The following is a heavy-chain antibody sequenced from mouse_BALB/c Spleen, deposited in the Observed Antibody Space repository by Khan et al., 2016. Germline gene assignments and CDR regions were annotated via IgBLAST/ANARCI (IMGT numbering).Heavy chain of an antibody. Sequence: VQLQQSGPELVKPGASVKIPCKTSGYTFTDYTIHWVKQSHGKSLEWIGSSNPNIGGSNYNQKFKGTATLTVDESSSTAYMEHRSLTSEDSAVYYCARSRNCDFWGQGTTLTVSS. CDR2: SNPNIGGS. J-gene: IGHJ2*01. CDR3: ARSRNCDF. CDR1: GYTFTDYT. V-gene: IGHV1-18*01.